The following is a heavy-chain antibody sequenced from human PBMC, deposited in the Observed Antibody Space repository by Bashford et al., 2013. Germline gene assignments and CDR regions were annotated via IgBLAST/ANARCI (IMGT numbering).Heavy chain of an antibody. J-gene: IGHJ3*02. Sequence: GSLRLSCAASGFTSVTFHELGPPGSRGGAGVGLRYQWHGGSTYYADSVRGRFTISRDNSKYTLYLQMNSLRAEDTAVYYCAKDRDDYGDPDAFNIWGQGTMVTVSS. V-gene: IGHV3-23*01. CDR1: GFTSVTF. D-gene: IGHD4-17*01. CDR2: QWHGGST. CDR3: AKDRDDYGDPDAFNI.